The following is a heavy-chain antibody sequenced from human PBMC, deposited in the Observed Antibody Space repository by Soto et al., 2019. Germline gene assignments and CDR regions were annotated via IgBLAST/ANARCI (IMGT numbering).Heavy chain of an antibody. Sequence: ASVKVSCKASGNSFTTYYMHWVRQAPGQGLEWMGIINPSGGRTTYAQKFQGRVTMSRDTSTSTFHMELSSLTSEDTAVYYCAGLYHYDSSGYYDYWGQGTLVTVSS. CDR2: INPSGGRT. J-gene: IGHJ4*02. CDR3: AGLYHYDSSGYYDY. CDR1: GNSFTTYY. V-gene: IGHV1-46*01. D-gene: IGHD3-22*01.